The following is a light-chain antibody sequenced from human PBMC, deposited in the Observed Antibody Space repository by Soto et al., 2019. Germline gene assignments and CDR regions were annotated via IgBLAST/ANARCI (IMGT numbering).Light chain of an antibody. CDR2: FAS. V-gene: IGKV3-15*01. J-gene: IGKJ4*01. CDR3: QQYNKCPLT. CDR1: QSVSNN. Sequence: EIVMTQSPATLSVSPGERATLSCRASQSVSNNLAWYQQKPGQAPRLLIYFASTRATGIPARFSGSGSGTEFTLPISSLQSEDFAVYYCQQYNKCPLTFGGGTKVEIK.